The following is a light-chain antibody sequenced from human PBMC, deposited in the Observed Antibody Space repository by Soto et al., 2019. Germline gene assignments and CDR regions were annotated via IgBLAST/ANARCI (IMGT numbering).Light chain of an antibody. V-gene: IGKV1-27*01. CDR3: QKYYSVPFT. Sequence: DIQMTQSPSSLSTSVGDGVTITCRASQGISNYLAWYQQKPGKVPKLLIYAASTLQSGVPSRFSGSGSGTDFTLTISSLQPEDVATYYCQKYYSVPFTFGPGTRVDIK. CDR2: AAS. CDR1: QGISNY. J-gene: IGKJ3*01.